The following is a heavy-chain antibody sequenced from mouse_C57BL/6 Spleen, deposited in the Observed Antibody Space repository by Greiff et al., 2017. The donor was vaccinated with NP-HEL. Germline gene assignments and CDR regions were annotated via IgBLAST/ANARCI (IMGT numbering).Heavy chain of an antibody. Sequence: VQLQQSGPGLVKPSQSLSLTCSVTGYSITSGYYWNWIRQFPGNKLEWMGYISYDGSNNYNPSLKNRISITRDTSKNQFFLKLNSVTTEDTATYYCARRTTVVPYYFDYWGQGTTLTVSS. D-gene: IGHD1-1*01. CDR1: GYSITSGYY. J-gene: IGHJ2*01. CDR2: ISYDGSN. V-gene: IGHV3-6*01. CDR3: ARRTTVVPYYFDY.